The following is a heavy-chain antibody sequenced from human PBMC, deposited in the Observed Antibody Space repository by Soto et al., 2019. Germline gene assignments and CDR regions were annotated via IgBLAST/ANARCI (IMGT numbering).Heavy chain of an antibody. Sequence: QVQLVQSGAEVKKPGASVKVSCKASGYTFTSSDINWVRQATGQGLEWMGWMNPNNGNTGYAQEFQGRVTMTRDTSITTAYMELSSLTSDDTAIYYCATSDSGWYLYWGQGTLVTVSS. CDR2: MNPNNGNT. CDR1: GYTFTSSD. J-gene: IGHJ4*02. CDR3: ATSDSGWYLY. V-gene: IGHV1-8*01. D-gene: IGHD6-19*01.